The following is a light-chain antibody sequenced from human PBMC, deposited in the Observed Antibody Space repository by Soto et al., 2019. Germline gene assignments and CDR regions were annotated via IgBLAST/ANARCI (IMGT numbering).Light chain of an antibody. V-gene: IGLV3-25*03. J-gene: IGLJ3*02. CDR2: KDS. CDR3: QSADSSGTWV. CDR1: TLSKQY. Sequence: SYELTQPPSVSVSPGQTARITCSGDTLSKQYAYWYQQKPGQAPIVLIYKDSERPSGIPERFSGSSSGTTVTLTISGVQAEDEADYYCQSADSSGTWVFGGGTKLTV.